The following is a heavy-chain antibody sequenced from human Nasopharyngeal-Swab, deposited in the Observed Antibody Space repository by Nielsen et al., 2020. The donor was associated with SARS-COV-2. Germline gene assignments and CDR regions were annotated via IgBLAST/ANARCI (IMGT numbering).Heavy chain of an antibody. D-gene: IGHD3-10*01. J-gene: IGHJ4*02. Sequence: SGPTLVNPPQTLTLPCTFSGFSLSTSGVGVGWIRQPPGKALEWLALIYWNDDKRYSPSLKSRLTITKDTSKNQVVLTMTNMDPVDTATYYCAHRRRGLPSDYWGQGTLVTVSS. V-gene: IGHV2-5*01. CDR2: IYWNDDK. CDR3: AHRRRGLPSDY. CDR1: GFSLSTSGVG.